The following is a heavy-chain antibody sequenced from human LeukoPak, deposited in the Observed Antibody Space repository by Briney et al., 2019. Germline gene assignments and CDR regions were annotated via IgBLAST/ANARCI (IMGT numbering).Heavy chain of an antibody. CDR3: ARTVARIGY. D-gene: IGHD4-23*01. V-gene: IGHV3-48*03. CDR2: ISSSGSTI. J-gene: IGHJ4*02. Sequence: PGGSLRLSCAASGFTFSSYEMNWVRQAPGKGLEWVSHISSSGSTIYYTDSVKGRFTISRDNSKNSLYLQMNSLRAEDTAIYYCARTVARIGYWGQGTLVPVSS. CDR1: GFTFSSYE.